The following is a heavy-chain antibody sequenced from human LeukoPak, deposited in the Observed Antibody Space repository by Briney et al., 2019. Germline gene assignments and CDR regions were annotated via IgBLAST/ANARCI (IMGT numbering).Heavy chain of an antibody. CDR1: GGSISSYY. J-gene: IGHJ4*02. D-gene: IGHD3-22*01. V-gene: IGHV4-59*01. CDR2: IYYSGST. Sequence: SETLSLTCTVSGGSISSYYWSWIRQPPGKGLEWIGYIYYSGSTNYNPSLKSRVTISVDTSKNQFSLKLSSVTAADTAVYYCARETPYYYDSSGYYFDYWGQGTLVTVSS. CDR3: ARETPYYYDSSGYYFDY.